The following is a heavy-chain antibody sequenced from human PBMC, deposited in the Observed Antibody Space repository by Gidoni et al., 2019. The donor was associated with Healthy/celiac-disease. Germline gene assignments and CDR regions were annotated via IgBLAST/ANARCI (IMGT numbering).Heavy chain of an antibody. V-gene: IGHV4-31*03. Sequence: QVQLQESGTGLVKPSQALSLTCTVSGGSISSGGYYWSWIRQHPGKGLEWIGYIYYSGSTYYTPYLKSRVTISVDTSKNQFSLKLSSVTAADTAVYYCARGGSMIGSPDDAFDIWGQGTMVTVSS. J-gene: IGHJ3*02. CDR3: ARGGSMIGSPDDAFDI. D-gene: IGHD3-16*01. CDR2: IYYSGST. CDR1: GGSISSGGYY.